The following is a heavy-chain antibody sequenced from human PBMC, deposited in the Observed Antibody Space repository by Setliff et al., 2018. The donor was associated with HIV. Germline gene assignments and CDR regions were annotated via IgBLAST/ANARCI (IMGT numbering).Heavy chain of an antibody. CDR3: ARTRTGYSSGWYVYYFDY. V-gene: IGHV2-70*11. CDR1: GFSLSTSGMC. CDR2: IDWDDDK. Sequence: SGPTLVNPTQTLTLTCTFSGFSLSTSGMCVSWIRQPPGKALEWLARIDWDDDKYYSTSLKSRLTISKDTSKNQVVLTMTNMDPVDTATYYCARTRTGYSSGWYVYYFDYWGQGTLVTVSS. J-gene: IGHJ4*02. D-gene: IGHD6-19*01.